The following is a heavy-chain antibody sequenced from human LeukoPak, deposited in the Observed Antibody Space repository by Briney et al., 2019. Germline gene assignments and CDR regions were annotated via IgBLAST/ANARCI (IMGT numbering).Heavy chain of an antibody. D-gene: IGHD3-16*02. V-gene: IGHV3-33*01. CDR2: IWYDGSNK. CDR1: GFTFSSYG. J-gene: IGHJ4*02. CDR3: ARDRPDDYVWGSYRYIDY. Sequence: GRSLRLSCAASGFTFSSYGMHWVRQAPGKGLEWVAVIWYDGSNKYYADSVKGRFTISRDNSKNTLYLQMNSLRAEDTAVCYCARDRPDDYVWGSYRYIDYWGQGTLVTVSS.